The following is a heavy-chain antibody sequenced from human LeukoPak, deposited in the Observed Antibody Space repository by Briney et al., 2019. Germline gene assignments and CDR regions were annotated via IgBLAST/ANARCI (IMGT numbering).Heavy chain of an antibody. D-gene: IGHD6-19*01. CDR2: INQSGGT. Sequence: PSETLSLTCAVYGGSLSGYYWSWIRQPPGKGLEWIGEINQSGGTNYNPSLKSRVSISVDTSKSQFSLKPSSVTAADTAVYYCARGWGRAVAGNFYWGRGTPVSVSS. CDR1: GGSLSGYY. V-gene: IGHV4-34*01. CDR3: ARGWGRAVAGNFY. J-gene: IGHJ4*02.